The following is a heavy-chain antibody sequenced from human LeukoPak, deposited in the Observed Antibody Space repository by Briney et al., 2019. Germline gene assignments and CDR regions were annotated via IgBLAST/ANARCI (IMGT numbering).Heavy chain of an antibody. CDR3: ARETSQKGAHYMDV. D-gene: IGHD3-16*01. J-gene: IGHJ6*03. CDR2: IYYSGST. V-gene: IGHV4-59*01. Sequence: SETLSLTCTVSGGSITSYYWSWIRQPPGKGLEWIGYIYYSGSTNYNPSLKSRVTISVDTSKNQFSLKLRSVTAADTAVYYCARETSQKGAHYMDVWGKGTTVTISS. CDR1: GGSITSYY.